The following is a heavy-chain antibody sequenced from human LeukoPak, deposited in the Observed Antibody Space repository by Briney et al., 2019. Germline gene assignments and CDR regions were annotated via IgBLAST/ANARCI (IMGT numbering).Heavy chain of an antibody. V-gene: IGHV1-2*04. CDR1: GYTFTGYY. J-gene: IGHJ4*02. D-gene: IGHD3-22*01. CDR2: INPNSGGT. Sequence: ASVKVSCKTSGYTFTGYYMHWVRQAPGQGLEWMGWINPNSGGTNYAQKFQGWVTMTRDTSISTAYMELSRLRSDDTAVYYYARADSSGYYLYHWGQGTLVTVSS. CDR3: ARADSSGYYLYH.